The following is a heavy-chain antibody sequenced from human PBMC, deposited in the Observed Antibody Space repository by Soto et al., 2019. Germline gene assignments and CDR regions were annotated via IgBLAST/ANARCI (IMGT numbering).Heavy chain of an antibody. CDR2: IVVGSGNT. V-gene: IGHV1-58*02. CDR1: GFTFTSSA. CDR3: AAGSPGYDYYYGMDV. Sequence: QMQLVQSGPEVKKPGTSVKVSCKASGFTFTSSAMQWVRQARGQRLEWIGWIVVGSGNTNYAQKFQERVTITRDMSTTTAYTELSSLRSEDTAVYYCAAGSPGYDYYYGMDVWGQGTTVTVSS. J-gene: IGHJ6*02.